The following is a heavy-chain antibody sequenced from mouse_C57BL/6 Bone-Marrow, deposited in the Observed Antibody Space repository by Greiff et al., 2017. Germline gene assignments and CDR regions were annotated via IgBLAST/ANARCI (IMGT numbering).Heavy chain of an antibody. J-gene: IGHJ3*01. CDR3: ARATFAY. CDR2: IDPSDSYT. D-gene: IGHD6-1*01. V-gene: IGHV1-59*01. Sequence: VQLQQPGAELVRPGTSVKLSCKASGYTFTSYWMHWVKQRPGQGLEWIGVIDPSDSYTNYNQKFKGKATLTVDTSSSTAYMQLSSLTSEDSAVYYCARATFAYWGQVTLVTVSA. CDR1: GYTFTSYW.